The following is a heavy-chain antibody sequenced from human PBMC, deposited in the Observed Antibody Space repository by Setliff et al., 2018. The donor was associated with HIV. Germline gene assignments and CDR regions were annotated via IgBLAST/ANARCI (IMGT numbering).Heavy chain of an antibody. J-gene: IGHJ4*02. Sequence: PSETLSLSCAASGFTFSRYWMSWIRQPPGKGLEWIGYIYPNGSPDYPSGNIVYNPSFRSRVTLSLDTSKNQFSLKLTSVTAADAAVYYCTGDYNSGSYRFDYWGQGTPVTVSS. V-gene: IGHV4-4*08. CDR2: IYPNGSP. CDR3: TGDYNSGSYRFDY. CDR1: GFTFSRYW. D-gene: IGHD3-10*01.